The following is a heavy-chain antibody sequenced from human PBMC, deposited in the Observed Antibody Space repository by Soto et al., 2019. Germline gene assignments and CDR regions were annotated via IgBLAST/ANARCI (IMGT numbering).Heavy chain of an antibody. CDR2: INSDGGST. D-gene: IGHD5-18*01. CDR1: GFTFSSYW. CDR3: ARPAMVRVGAFDS. Sequence: EVQLVESGGGLVQPGGSLRLSCAASGFTFSSYWLHAGRQAPGKGLVWVSRINSDGGSTNYADSVKGRFTISRDSAKNTRYLQMNSLIAEDTAVYYCARPAMVRVGAFDSWGQGTMVTVSS. J-gene: IGHJ3*02. V-gene: IGHV3-74*01.